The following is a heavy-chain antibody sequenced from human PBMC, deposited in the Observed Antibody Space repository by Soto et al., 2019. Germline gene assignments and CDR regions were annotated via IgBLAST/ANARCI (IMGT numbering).Heavy chain of an antibody. V-gene: IGHV4-59*12. D-gene: IGHD3-3*01. Sequence: QVQLQESGPGLVKPSETLSLTCSVSGGSIGSYYWSWIRQPPGKGLEWIGYIYYSGSTTYNPSLKRRVTISVDTSKSQFSRRLSSVTAADTAVYYCARGGWRQIDYWGQGTLVTVSS. CDR2: IYYSGST. CDR1: GGSIGSYY. J-gene: IGHJ4*02. CDR3: ARGGWRQIDY.